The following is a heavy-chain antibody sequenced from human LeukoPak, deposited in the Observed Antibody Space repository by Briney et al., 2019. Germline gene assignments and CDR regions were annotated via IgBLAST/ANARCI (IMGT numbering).Heavy chain of an antibody. J-gene: IGHJ4*02. Sequence: SETLSLTCTVSGGSISSYYWSWIRQPPGKGLEWIGYIYYSGSTNYNPSLKSRVTISVDTSKNQFSLKLSSVTAADTAEYYCARVVDTAMAFDYWGQGTLVTVSS. CDR3: ARVVDTAMAFDY. V-gene: IGHV4-59*01. CDR2: IYYSGST. CDR1: GGSISSYY. D-gene: IGHD5-18*01.